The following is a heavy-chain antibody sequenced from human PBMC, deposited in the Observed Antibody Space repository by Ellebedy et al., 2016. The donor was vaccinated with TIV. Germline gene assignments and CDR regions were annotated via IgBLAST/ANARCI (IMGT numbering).Heavy chain of an antibody. V-gene: IGHV1-2*02. CDR2: INPNSGGR. Sequence: AASVKVSCKASGYTFSGYYMHWVRQAPGQGLEWMGWINPNSGGRMYAQKFQGRVTMTGDTAVSTAYMELSGLSPDDTAVYYCEREGMTTVTYYYGMDVWGQGTTVTVSS. CDR1: GYTFSGYY. D-gene: IGHD4-17*01. J-gene: IGHJ6*02. CDR3: EREGMTTVTYYYGMDV.